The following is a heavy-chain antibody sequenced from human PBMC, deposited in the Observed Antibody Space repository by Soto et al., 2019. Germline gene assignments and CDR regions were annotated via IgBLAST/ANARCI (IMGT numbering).Heavy chain of an antibody. J-gene: IGHJ3*02. CDR1: GGSISSYY. D-gene: IGHD3-22*01. Sequence: QVQLQESGPGLVKPSETLSLTCTVSGGSISSYYWSWIRQPAGKGLEWIGRIYTSGSTNYNPSLKSRVTMSVDTSKNQFSLKLSSVTAADTAVYYCAGTYYYDSSGQGAFDIWGQGTMVTVSS. V-gene: IGHV4-4*07. CDR2: IYTSGST. CDR3: AGTYYYDSSGQGAFDI.